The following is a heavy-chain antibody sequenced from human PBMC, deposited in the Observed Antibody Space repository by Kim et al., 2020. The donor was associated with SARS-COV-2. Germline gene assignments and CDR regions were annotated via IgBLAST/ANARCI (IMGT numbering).Heavy chain of an antibody. J-gene: IGHJ4*02. V-gene: IGHV3-33*01. Sequence: ADAVKGRFTISRDNSKNTLYLQMNSLGAEDTAVYYCARAQAGGWSNFDYWGQGTLVTVSS. D-gene: IGHD6-19*01. CDR3: ARAQAGGWSNFDY.